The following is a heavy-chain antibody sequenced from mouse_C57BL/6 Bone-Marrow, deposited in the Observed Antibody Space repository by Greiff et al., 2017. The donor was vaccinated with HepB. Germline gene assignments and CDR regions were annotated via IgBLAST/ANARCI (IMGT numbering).Heavy chain of an antibody. J-gene: IGHJ2*01. CDR3: ARGPFDY. V-gene: IGHV2-2*01. Sequence: VKLKQSGPGLVQPSQSLSITCTVSGFSLTSYGVHWVRQSPGKGLEWLGVIWSGGSTDYNAAFISRLSISKDNSKSQVCFKMNSLQADDTAIYYCARGPFDYWGQGTTLTVSS. CDR1: GFSLTSYG. CDR2: IWSGGST.